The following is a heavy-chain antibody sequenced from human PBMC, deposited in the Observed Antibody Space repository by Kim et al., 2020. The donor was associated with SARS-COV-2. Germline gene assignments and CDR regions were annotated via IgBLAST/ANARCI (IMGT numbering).Heavy chain of an antibody. CDR3: ARQPWSGYLTFDS. V-gene: IGHV4-39*01. J-gene: IGHJ4*02. D-gene: IGHD3-3*01. Sequence: YYTPSLKARVPIAVDTSRDQFSLRLSSVTAADTALYYCARQPWSGYLTFDSWGQGTLVTVSS.